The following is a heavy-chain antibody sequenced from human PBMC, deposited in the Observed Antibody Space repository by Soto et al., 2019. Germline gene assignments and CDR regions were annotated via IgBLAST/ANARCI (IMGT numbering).Heavy chain of an antibody. J-gene: IGHJ4*02. CDR3: TTRLTAHFDS. CDR2: SSDRRTGNT. D-gene: IGHD2-21*02. Sequence: PGGSPRFSCAASVFTFSIYTLAWVGRAPGKGLEWVATSSDRRTGNTHYSDSVRGRFTLSRDYSRNILFLQMDRLRADDTALYYCTTRLTAHFDSWARGTQVTVSS. CDR1: VFTFSIYT. V-gene: IGHV3-23*01.